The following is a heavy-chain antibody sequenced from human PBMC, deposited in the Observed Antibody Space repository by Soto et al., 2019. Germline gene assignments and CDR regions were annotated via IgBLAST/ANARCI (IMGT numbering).Heavy chain of an antibody. J-gene: IGHJ4*02. CDR1: GFSFEIYW. Sequence: GGSLRLSCAASGFSFEIYWMGWVRQAPGKGLEWVANISPDGSEEYYLDSVKGRFTISRDNAKNSVYLQMNSLVGDDTAVYFCARENWFYNYWGQGTPVTVSS. CDR2: ISPDGSEE. CDR3: ARENWFYNY. V-gene: IGHV3-7*01. D-gene: IGHD3-10*01.